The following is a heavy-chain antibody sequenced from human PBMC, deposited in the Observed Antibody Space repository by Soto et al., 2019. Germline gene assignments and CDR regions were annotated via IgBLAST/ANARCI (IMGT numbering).Heavy chain of an antibody. CDR1: GGSISNHY. CDR2: IYYNGNT. Sequence: PSETLSLTCTVSGGSISNHYWSWIRQPPGKGLEWIGYIYYNGNTNYNPPLKSRVTMSVDTSKNQISLKLSSVTAADTAVYYCTRANWYYWGQGILVTVSS. D-gene: IGHD7-27*01. CDR3: TRANWYY. V-gene: IGHV4-59*11. J-gene: IGHJ4*02.